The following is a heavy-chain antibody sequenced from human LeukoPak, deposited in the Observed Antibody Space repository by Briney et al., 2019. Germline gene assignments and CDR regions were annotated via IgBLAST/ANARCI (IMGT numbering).Heavy chain of an antibody. Sequence: SETLSLTCTVSGGSISSSSYYWGWIRQPPGKGLEWIGSIYYSGSTNYNPSLKSRVTISVDTSKNQFSLKLSSVTAADTAVYYCARGWEVTPDYWGQGTLVTVSS. CDR3: ARGWEVTPDY. D-gene: IGHD1-26*01. J-gene: IGHJ4*02. V-gene: IGHV4-39*07. CDR1: GGSISSSSYY. CDR2: IYYSGST.